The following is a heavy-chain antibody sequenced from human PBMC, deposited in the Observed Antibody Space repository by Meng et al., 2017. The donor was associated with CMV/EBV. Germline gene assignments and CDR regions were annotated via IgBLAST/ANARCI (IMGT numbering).Heavy chain of an antibody. CDR3: AKDLYYSFDY. CDR2: IAHDGSAK. V-gene: IGHV3-30*02. Sequence: VLVVGSGGGVVPPGGSRRLSCAASGLTFSSSAMHWVRQPPGKGLEWVSFIAHDGSAKTYTDSVKGRFTISRDDSENTVYLEMNSLRVEDTAVYYCAKDLYYSFDYWGQGTLVTVFS. J-gene: IGHJ4*02. CDR1: GLTFSSSA. D-gene: IGHD2-8*01.